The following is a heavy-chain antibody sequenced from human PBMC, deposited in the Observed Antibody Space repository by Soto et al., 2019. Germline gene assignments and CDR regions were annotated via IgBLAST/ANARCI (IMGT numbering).Heavy chain of an antibody. J-gene: IGHJ3*02. CDR1: GYTFTGYY. Sequence: ASVKVSCKASGYTFTGYYMHWVRQAPGQGLEWMGWINPNSGGTNYAQKFQGWVTMTRDTTISTVYMELSRLGSDDTALYYCATQGDGATGDAFDIWGQGTMVTVSS. CDR3: ATQGDGATGDAFDI. V-gene: IGHV1-2*04. CDR2: INPNSGGT. D-gene: IGHD1-26*01.